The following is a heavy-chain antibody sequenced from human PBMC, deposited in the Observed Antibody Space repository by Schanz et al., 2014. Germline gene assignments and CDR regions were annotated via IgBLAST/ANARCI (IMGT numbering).Heavy chain of an antibody. CDR1: GFTFSKYW. D-gene: IGHD6-13*01. V-gene: IGHV3-7*01. J-gene: IGHJ6*02. Sequence: EVQLVESGRGLVQPGGSLRLSCGGSGFTFSKYWMSWVRQAPGKGLEWVANIKQDGSEKYYVDAVKGRFTISRDRFQNTLYLRMSSLRAEDTAVYYCAREEGWGIAAAGPKHYYYGMDVWGQGTSVTVSS. CDR3: AREEGWGIAAAGPKHYYYGMDV. CDR2: IKQDGSEK.